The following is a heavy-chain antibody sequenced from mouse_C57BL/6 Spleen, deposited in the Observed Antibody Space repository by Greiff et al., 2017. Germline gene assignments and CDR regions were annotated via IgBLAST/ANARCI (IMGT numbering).Heavy chain of an antibody. CDR2: ISDGGSYT. Sequence: EVKVVESGGGLVKPGGSLKLSCAASGFTFSSYAMSWVRQTPEKRLEWVATISDGGSYTYYPDNVKGRFTISRDNAKNNLYLQMSHLKSEDTAMYYCARELGYAMDYWGQGTSVTVSS. CDR3: ARELGYAMDY. CDR1: GFTFSSYA. J-gene: IGHJ4*01. D-gene: IGHD4-1*01. V-gene: IGHV5-4*01.